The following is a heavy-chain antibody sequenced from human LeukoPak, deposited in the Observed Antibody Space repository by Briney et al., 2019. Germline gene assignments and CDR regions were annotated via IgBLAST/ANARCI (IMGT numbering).Heavy chain of an antibody. J-gene: IGHJ5*02. CDR1: GYTFTSYG. D-gene: IGHD5-24*01. CDR2: INPNSGGT. CDR3: ARPVEGLDP. V-gene: IGHV1-2*02. Sequence: ASVKVSCKASGYTFTSYGISWVRQAPGQGLEWMGWINPNSGGTNYAQKFQGRVTVTRDTSISTAYMELSRLRSDDTAVYYCARPVEGLDPWGQGTLVTVSS.